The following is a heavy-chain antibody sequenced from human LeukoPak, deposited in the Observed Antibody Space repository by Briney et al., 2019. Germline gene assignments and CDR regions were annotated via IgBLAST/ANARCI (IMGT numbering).Heavy chain of an antibody. D-gene: IGHD3-22*01. CDR2: IIPIFGTA. Sequence: GASVKVSCKASGGTFSSYAISWVRQAPGQGLEWMGGIIPIFGTANYAQKFQGRVTMTRDTSTSTVYMELSSLRSEDTAVYYCALYYYDSSGYSGFDPWGQGTLVTVSS. V-gene: IGHV1-69*05. CDR1: GGTFSSYA. CDR3: ALYYYDSSGYSGFDP. J-gene: IGHJ5*02.